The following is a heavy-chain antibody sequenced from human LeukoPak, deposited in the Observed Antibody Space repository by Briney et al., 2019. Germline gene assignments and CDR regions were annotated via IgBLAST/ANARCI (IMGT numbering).Heavy chain of an antibody. CDR2: INQDGSDK. CDR1: GFHFNSYW. J-gene: IGHJ4*02. V-gene: IGHV3-7*01. Sequence: GGSLRLSCAVSGFHFNSYWMSWVRQAPGKGLEWVAHINQDGSDKYYVDSVKGRFTISRDHALYLQMNSLRAEDTAVYYCARDLSRAYSSGWCVDYWGQGTLVTVS. CDR3: ARDLSRAYSSGWCVDY. D-gene: IGHD6-19*01.